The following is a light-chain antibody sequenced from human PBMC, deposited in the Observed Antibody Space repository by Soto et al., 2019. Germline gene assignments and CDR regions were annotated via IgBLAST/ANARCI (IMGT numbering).Light chain of an antibody. J-gene: IGKJ1*01. V-gene: IGKV3-20*01. CDR3: QQYGNSQPWT. Sequence: EIVLTQSPVILSLSPGERATLSCRASQSVRSSFLAWYQQKPGQAPRLLFYGASNRATGIPDRFSGSGSGTDFTLTISRLEPEDRAVYYCQQYGNSQPWTFGQGTKVDIK. CDR1: QSVRSSF. CDR2: GAS.